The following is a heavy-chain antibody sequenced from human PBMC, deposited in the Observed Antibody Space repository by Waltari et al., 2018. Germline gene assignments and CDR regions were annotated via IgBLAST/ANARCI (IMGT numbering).Heavy chain of an antibody. CDR3: ASLTLYSSGLPWY. D-gene: IGHD6-19*01. Sequence: QVQLQESGPGLVKPSETLSLTCAVSGYSISSGYYCGWIRQPPGKGLEWIGSIYHSGSTYYNPSLKSRVTISVDTSKNQFSLKLSSVTAADTAVYYCASLTLYSSGLPWYWGQGTLVTVSS. CDR2: IYHSGST. J-gene: IGHJ4*02. V-gene: IGHV4-38-2*01. CDR1: GYSISSGYY.